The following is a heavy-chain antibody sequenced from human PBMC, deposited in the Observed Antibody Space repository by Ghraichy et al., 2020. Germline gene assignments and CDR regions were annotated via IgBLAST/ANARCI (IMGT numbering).Heavy chain of an antibody. CDR2: IKQDGSEK. CDR1: GFTFSSYW. J-gene: IGHJ3*02. V-gene: IGHV3-7*03. D-gene: IGHD3-22*01. CDR3: ARTRIAMIQEHVLSHYDSSGYNDAFDI. Sequence: GGSLRLSCAASGFTFSSYWMSWVRQAPGKGLEWVANIKQDGSEKYYVDSVKGRFTISRDNAKNSLYLQMNSLRAEDTAVYYCARTRIAMIQEHVLSHYDSSGYNDAFDIWGQGTMVTVSS.